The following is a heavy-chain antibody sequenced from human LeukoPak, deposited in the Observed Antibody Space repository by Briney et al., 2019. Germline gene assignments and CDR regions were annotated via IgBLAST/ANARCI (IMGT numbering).Heavy chain of an antibody. V-gene: IGHV1-18*01. CDR2: ISAYNGNT. CDR1: GYTFTSYG. CDR3: ARIAVAGGNDY. J-gene: IGHJ4*02. D-gene: IGHD6-19*01. Sequence: ASVKVSCKASGYTFTSYGISWVRQAPGQGFEWMGWISAYNGNTNYAQKLQGRVTMTTDTSTSTAYMQLRRLRSDDTAVYYCARIAVAGGNDYWGQGTLVTVSS.